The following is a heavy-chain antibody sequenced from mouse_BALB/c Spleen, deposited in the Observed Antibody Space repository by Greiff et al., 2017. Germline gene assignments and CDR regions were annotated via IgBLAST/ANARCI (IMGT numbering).Heavy chain of an antibody. D-gene: IGHD1-1*01. Sequence: QVQLQQSGAELVKPGASVKLSCKASGYTFTSYWMHWVKQRPGQGLEWIGEIDPSDSYTNYNQKFKGKATLTVDKSSSTAYMQLSSLTSEDSAVYYCARSPRLLRMDYWGQGTSVTVSA. CDR2: IDPSDSYT. CDR1: GYTFTSYW. CDR3: ARSPRLLRMDY. J-gene: IGHJ4*01. V-gene: IGHV1-69*02.